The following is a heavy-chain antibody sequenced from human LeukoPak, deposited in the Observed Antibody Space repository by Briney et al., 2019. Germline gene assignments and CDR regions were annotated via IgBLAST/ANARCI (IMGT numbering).Heavy chain of an antibody. CDR3: ARYVVYGSGKYYFDY. D-gene: IGHD3-10*01. CDR2: INYSGST. V-gene: IGHV4-39*01. CDR1: GGSVSSTTYF. Sequence: SETLSLTCTVSGGSVSSTTYFWSWIRQPPGKGLEWIAGINYSGSTYYNPSLKSRVTISVDTSENQFSLKLSSVTAADTAVYYCARYVVYGSGKYYFDYWGQGTLVTVSS. J-gene: IGHJ4*02.